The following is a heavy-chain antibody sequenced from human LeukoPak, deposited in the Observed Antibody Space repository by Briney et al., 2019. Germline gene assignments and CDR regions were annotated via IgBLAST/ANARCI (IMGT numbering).Heavy chain of an antibody. CDR2: ISSSSSYI. V-gene: IGHV3-11*06. CDR1: GFTFSDYY. Sequence: GGSLRLSCAASGFTFSDYYMSWIRQAPGKGLEWVSSISSSSSYIYYADSVKGRFTISRDNAKNSLYLQMNSLRAEDTAVYYCARDPDYGEMDYWGQGTLVTVSS. D-gene: IGHD4-17*01. CDR3: ARDPDYGEMDY. J-gene: IGHJ4*02.